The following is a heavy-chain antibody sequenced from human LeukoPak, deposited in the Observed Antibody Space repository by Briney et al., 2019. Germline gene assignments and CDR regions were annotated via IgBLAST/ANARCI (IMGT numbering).Heavy chain of an antibody. CDR1: GGSFSGYY. J-gene: IGHJ4*02. D-gene: IGHD4-11*01. V-gene: IGHV4-34*01. Sequence: SETLSLTCAVYGGSFSGYYWSWIRQPPGKGLEWIGEINHSGSTNYNPSLKSRVTISLDTSKNQFSLELSSVTAADTAVYYCARGHMTTPDYWGQGTLVTVSS. CDR2: INHSGST. CDR3: ARGHMTTPDY.